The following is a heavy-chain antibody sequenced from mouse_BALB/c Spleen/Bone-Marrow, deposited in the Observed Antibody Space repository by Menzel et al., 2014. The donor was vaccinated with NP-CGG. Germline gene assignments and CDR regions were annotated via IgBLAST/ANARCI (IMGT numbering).Heavy chain of an antibody. D-gene: IGHD1-1*01. CDR1: GYTFTSYW. V-gene: IGHV1-69*02. J-gene: IGHJ4*01. CDR3: TRYGNSHYYAVDY. Sequence: VQLQQSGAELVRPGASVKLSCRASGYTFTSYWINWVKQRPGQGLEWIGNIYPSDTYTNYNQRFKDKATLTVDKSSSTAYMQLSSPTSEDSAVYYCTRYGNSHYYAVDYWGQGTSVTVFS. CDR2: IYPSDTYT.